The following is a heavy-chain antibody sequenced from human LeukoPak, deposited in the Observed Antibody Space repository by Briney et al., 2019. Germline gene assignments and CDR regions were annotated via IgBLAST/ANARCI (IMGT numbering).Heavy chain of an antibody. CDR3: AREGQDGYHTGWFDP. J-gene: IGHJ5*02. CDR1: GGSISGHF. CDR2: IYNSGST. D-gene: IGHD5-24*01. V-gene: IGHV4-59*11. Sequence: SETLSLTCTVSGGSISGHFWNWIRQPPGKGLEWIGFIYNSGSTNYNLSFKSRVTILVDTSKNQFSLKLSSVTAADTAVYYCAREGQDGYHTGWFDPWGQGTLVTVSS.